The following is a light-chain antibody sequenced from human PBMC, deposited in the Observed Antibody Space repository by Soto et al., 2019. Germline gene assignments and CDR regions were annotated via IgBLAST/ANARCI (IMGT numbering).Light chain of an antibody. CDR2: DAS. Sequence: DIQMTQSPSSLSAFVGDRVTITCQACQDIGNYLNWYQQKPGKAPKLLIHDASNLETGVPSRFRGSGSGTDFTFTISSLQPEDFATYYCQQYDDAPLTFGGGTKVDIK. V-gene: IGKV1-33*01. J-gene: IGKJ4*01. CDR3: QQYDDAPLT. CDR1: QDIGNY.